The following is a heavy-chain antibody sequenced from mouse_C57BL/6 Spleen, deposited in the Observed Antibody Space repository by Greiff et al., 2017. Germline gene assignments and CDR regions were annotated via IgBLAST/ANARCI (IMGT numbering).Heavy chain of an antibody. CDR2: IYPRSGNT. CDR1: GYTFTSYG. CDR3: ARGDYGSSYDAMDY. J-gene: IGHJ4*01. V-gene: IGHV1-81*01. D-gene: IGHD1-1*01. Sequence: QVQLKESGAELARPGASVKLSCKASGYTFTSYGISWVKQRTGQGLEWIGEIYPRSGNTYYNEKFKGKATLTADKSSSTAYMELRSLTSEDSAVYFCARGDYGSSYDAMDYWGQGTSVTVSS.